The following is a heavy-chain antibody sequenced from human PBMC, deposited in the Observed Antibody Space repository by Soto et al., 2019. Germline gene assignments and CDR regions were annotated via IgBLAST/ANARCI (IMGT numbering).Heavy chain of an antibody. J-gene: IGHJ5*02. CDR1: GYTFTSYG. CDR2: ISAYNGNT. D-gene: IGHD3-3*01. V-gene: IGHV1-18*01. Sequence: QVQLVQSGAEVKKPGASVKVSCKASGYTFTSYGISWVRQAPGQGLEWMGWISAYNGNTNYAQKLQGRVTMTTDTSTSTAYMEVRSLRSDDTAVYYCARDPAYYDFWSGANWFDPWGQGTLVTVSS. CDR3: ARDPAYYDFWSGANWFDP.